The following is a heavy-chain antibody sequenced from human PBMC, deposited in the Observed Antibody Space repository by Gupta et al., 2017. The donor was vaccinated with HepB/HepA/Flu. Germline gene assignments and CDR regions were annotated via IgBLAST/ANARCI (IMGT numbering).Heavy chain of an antibody. V-gene: IGHV4-34*01. CDR2: INHSGST. J-gene: IGHJ4*02. D-gene: IGHD1-1*01. CDR1: GGSFSGYY. CDR3: ARGGRTGTKLFDY. Sequence: QVQLQQWGAGLLKPSETLSLTCAVYGGSFSGYYWSWIRQPPGKGLEWIGEINHSGSTNYNPSLKSRVTISVDTSKNQFSLKLSYQPDADTAVYYCARGGRTGTKLFDYWGQGNLVTVSS.